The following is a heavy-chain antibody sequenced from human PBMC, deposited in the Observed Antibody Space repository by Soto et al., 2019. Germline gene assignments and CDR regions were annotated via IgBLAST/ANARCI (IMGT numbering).Heavy chain of an antibody. CDR2: IIPIFGTA. D-gene: IGHD1-26*01. CDR1: GGTFSSYA. V-gene: IGHV1-69*13. CDR3: ARGAGGAYYYGMDV. J-gene: IGHJ6*02. Sequence: ASVKVSCKASGGTFSSYAISWVRQAPGQGLEWMGGIIPIFGTANYAQKFQGRVTITADESTSTAYMELSSLRSEDTAVYYCARGAGGAYYYGMDVWGQGTTVTVSS.